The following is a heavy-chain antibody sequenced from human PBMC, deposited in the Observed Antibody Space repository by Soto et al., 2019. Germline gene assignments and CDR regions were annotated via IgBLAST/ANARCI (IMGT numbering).Heavy chain of an antibody. CDR3: ARHLKSRTAILDY. CDR2: IYYSGST. CDR1: GGSISSSSYY. J-gene: IGHJ4*02. V-gene: IGHV4-39*01. D-gene: IGHD5-18*01. Sequence: SETLSLTCTVSGGSISSSSYYWGWIRQPPGKGLEWIGSIYYSGSTYYNPSLKSRVTISVDTSKNQFSLKLSSVTAADTAVFYVARHLKSRTAILDYRGQGTLVTISS.